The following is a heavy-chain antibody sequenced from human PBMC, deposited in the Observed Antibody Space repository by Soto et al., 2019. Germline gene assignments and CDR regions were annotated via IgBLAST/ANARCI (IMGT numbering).Heavy chain of an antibody. J-gene: IGHJ5*02. CDR2: ISWNSGSI. CDR3: AKDISRRRSQTNWFDP. D-gene: IGHD1-26*01. CDR1: GFTFDDYA. Sequence: EVQLVESGGGLVQPGRSLRLSCAASGFTFDDYAMHWVRQAPGKGLEWVSGISWNSGSIGYADSVKGRFTISRDNAKNSLYLQMNSLRAEDTALYYCAKDISRRRSQTNWFDPWGQGTLVTVSS. V-gene: IGHV3-9*01.